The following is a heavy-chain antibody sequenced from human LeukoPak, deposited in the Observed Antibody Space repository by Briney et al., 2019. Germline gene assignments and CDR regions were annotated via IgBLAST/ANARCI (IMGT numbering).Heavy chain of an antibody. V-gene: IGHV3-33*06. CDR2: IWYDGSNK. CDR1: GFTFSSYG. CDR3: AKVRIAVAGGDDY. Sequence: GGSLRLSCAASGFTFSSYGMHWVRQAPGKGLEWVAVIWYDGSNKYYADSVKGRFTISRDNSKNTLYLQTNSLRAEDTAVYYCAKVRIAVAGGDDYWGQGTLVTVSS. J-gene: IGHJ4*02. D-gene: IGHD6-19*01.